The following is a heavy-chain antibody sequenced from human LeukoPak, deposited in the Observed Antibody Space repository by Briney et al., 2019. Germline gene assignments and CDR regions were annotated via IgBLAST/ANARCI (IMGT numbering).Heavy chain of an antibody. CDR1: EFTFSTYA. D-gene: IGHD2-2*01. CDR3: AKGDTAIVPAATDY. CDR2: ISGNGGST. J-gene: IGHJ4*02. Sequence: QSGGSLRLSCAASEFTFSTYAMSWVRQAPGKGLEWVSEISGNGGSTYYADSVKGRFTISRDKSHNTVYLQMNSLRAEDTAVYYCAKGDTAIVPAATDYWGQGTLVTVSS. V-gene: IGHV3-23*01.